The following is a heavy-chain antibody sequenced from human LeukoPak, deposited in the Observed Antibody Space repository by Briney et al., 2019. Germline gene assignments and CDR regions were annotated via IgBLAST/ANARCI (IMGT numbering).Heavy chain of an antibody. CDR3: AKAHKQISSSGAFDI. V-gene: IGHV3-74*01. CDR2: INTDGSTT. J-gene: IGHJ3*02. D-gene: IGHD6-6*01. Sequence: GGSLRLSCAASGFTFSNYWMHWVRQAPGRGLVWVTRINTDGSTTSYADSVEGRFTISRDNAKNTLYLQMNSLRAEDTAVYYCAKAHKQISSSGAFDIWGQGTMVTVSS. CDR1: GFTFSNYW.